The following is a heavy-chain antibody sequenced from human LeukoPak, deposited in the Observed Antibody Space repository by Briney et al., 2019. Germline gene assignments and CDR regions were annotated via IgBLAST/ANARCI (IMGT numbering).Heavy chain of an antibody. CDR1: GFTFSSYG. CDR3: AKDPSIAVAGTFY. D-gene: IGHD6-19*01. CDR2: IRYDGSNK. J-gene: IGHJ4*02. Sequence: GGSLRLSCAASGFTFSSYGMHWVRQAPGKGLEWVAFIRYDGSNKYYADSVKGRFTISRDNSKNTLYLQMNSLRAEDTAVYYCAKDPSIAVAGTFYWGQGTLVTVSS. V-gene: IGHV3-30*02.